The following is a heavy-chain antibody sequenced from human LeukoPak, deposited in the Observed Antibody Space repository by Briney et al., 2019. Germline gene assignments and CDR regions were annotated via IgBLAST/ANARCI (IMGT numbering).Heavy chain of an antibody. Sequence: GGSLRLSCAASGFTVSSNYMSWVRQAPGKGLEWVSVIYSGGSTYYADSVKGRFTISRDNSKNTLYLQMNSLRAEDTAVYYCTRHGRGVTTVNDYWGQGTLVTVSS. CDR1: GFTVSSNY. J-gene: IGHJ4*02. CDR2: IYSGGST. CDR3: TRHGRGVTTVNDY. V-gene: IGHV3-53*01. D-gene: IGHD4-17*01.